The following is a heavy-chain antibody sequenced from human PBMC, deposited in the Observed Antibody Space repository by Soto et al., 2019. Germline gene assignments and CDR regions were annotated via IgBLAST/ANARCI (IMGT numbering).Heavy chain of an antibody. CDR2: FDPEDGET. J-gene: IGHJ1*01. D-gene: IGHD4-17*01. V-gene: IGHV1-24*01. CDR3: ATPLTHYGDYGN. Sequence: ASVEVSCKVSGYTLTELSIHRVRRAPGKGLEWMGGFDPEDGETIYAQKFQGRVTMTEDTSTDTAYMELSSLRSEDTAVYYCATPLTHYGDYGNWGQGTLVTVSS. CDR1: GYTLTELS.